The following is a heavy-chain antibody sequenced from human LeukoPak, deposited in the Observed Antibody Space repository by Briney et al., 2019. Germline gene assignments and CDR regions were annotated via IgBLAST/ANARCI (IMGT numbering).Heavy chain of an antibody. CDR1: GVSISKYY. CDR2: IYHNGAT. D-gene: IGHD6-19*01. Sequence: ETPSLTCTVSGVSISKYYWSWIWQPPGKGLEWIGYIYHNGATKYNPSLKSRVSMSIDTTKNQSSLKLSSVTAADTAVYYCASNPGSGWIDFWGQGTLVTVSS. CDR3: ASNPGSGWIDF. V-gene: IGHV4-59*08. J-gene: IGHJ4*02.